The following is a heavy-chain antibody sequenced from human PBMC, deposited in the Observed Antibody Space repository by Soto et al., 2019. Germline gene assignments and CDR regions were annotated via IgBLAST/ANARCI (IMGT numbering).Heavy chain of an antibody. V-gene: IGHV1-3*01. CDR2: INAGNGNT. Sequence: QVQLVQSGAEVKKPGASVKVSCKASGYTFTSYAMHWVRQAPGQRLEWMGWINAGNGNTKYSQKFQGRVTITRDTSASTAYMELSSLRSEDTAVYYCARLGGKKGYIDYWGQGTLVTVSS. CDR1: GYTFTSYA. J-gene: IGHJ4*02. D-gene: IGHD2-15*01. CDR3: ARLGGKKGYIDY.